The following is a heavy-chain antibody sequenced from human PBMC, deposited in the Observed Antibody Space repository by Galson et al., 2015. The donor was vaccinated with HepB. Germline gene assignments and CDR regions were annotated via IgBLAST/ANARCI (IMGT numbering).Heavy chain of an antibody. V-gene: IGHV3-30*18. J-gene: IGHJ6*02. Sequence: SLRLSCAASGFTFSSYGMHWVRQAPGKGLEWVAVISYDGSNKYYADSVKGRFTISRDNSKNTLYLQMSSLRAEDTAVYYCAKDREYCSSTSCLGYYYYGMDVWGQGTTVTVSS. CDR1: GFTFSSYG. D-gene: IGHD2-2*01. CDR3: AKDREYCSSTSCLGYYYYGMDV. CDR2: ISYDGSNK.